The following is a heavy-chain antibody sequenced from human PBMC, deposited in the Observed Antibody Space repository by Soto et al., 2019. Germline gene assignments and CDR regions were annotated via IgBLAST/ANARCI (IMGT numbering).Heavy chain of an antibody. V-gene: IGHV5-51*01. CDR3: ARLNYGYGSGTKDAYYYGMDV. J-gene: IGHJ6*02. CDR2: IYPGDSDT. D-gene: IGHD3-10*01. CDR1: GYSFTSYW. Sequence: GESLKISCKGSGYSFTSYWIGWVRQMPGKGLEWMGIIYPGDSDTRYSPSFQGQVTISADKSISTAYLQWSSLKASDTAMYYCARLNYGYGSGTKDAYYYGMDVWGQGTTVTVAS.